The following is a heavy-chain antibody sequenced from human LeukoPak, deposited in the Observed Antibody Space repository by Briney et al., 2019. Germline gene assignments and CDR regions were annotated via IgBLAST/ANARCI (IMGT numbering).Heavy chain of an antibody. CDR3: AREGLRFDWFLGAFDI. CDR1: GFTFDDYG. V-gene: IGHV3-20*04. D-gene: IGHD3-9*01. Sequence: GSLRLSCAASGFTFDDYGMSWVRQAPGKGLEWVSGINWNGGSTGYADSVKGRFTISRDNAKNSLYLQMNSLRAEDTALYYCAREGLRFDWFLGAFDIWGQGTMVTVSS. CDR2: INWNGGST. J-gene: IGHJ3*02.